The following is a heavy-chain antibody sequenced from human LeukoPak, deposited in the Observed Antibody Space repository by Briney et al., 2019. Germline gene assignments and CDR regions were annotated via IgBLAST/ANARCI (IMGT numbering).Heavy chain of an antibody. CDR3: ARGGDGYYI. J-gene: IGHJ3*02. V-gene: IGHV3-74*01. D-gene: IGHD5-24*01. CDR2: INPDGSST. CDR1: GFTFSSYW. Sequence: GGSLRLSCAASGFTFSSYWMHWVRQTPGKGLVWVSRINPDGSSTSYADSVKGRFTISRDNAKNTLYLQINSLRAEDTAVYYCARGGDGYYIWGQGTMVTVSS.